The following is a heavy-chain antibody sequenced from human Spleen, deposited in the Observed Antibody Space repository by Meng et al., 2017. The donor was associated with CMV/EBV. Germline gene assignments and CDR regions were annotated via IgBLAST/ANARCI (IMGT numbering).Heavy chain of an antibody. CDR1: GCLICSGYYY. CDR2: IYYSGST. J-gene: IGHJ5*02. D-gene: IGHD6-13*01. Sequence: LVTPSQTLSLTRTVSGCLICSGYYYWRWIRRPPGKGLEWIGYIYYSGSTYYNPSLKSRVTISVDTSKNQFSLKLSSVTAADTAVYYCARQVAQQLVGTNWFDPWGQGTLVTVSS. V-gene: IGHV4-30-4*08. CDR3: ARQVAQQLVGTNWFDP.